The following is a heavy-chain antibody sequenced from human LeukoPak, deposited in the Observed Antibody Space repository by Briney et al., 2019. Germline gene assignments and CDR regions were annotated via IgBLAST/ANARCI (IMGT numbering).Heavy chain of an antibody. CDR3: ARDSSRVTTVKY. Sequence: GGSLRLSCAASGFTFSSYWMSWVHQAPGKGLELVANINQDGSEKYYVDSVKGRFTISRDNAKNSLYLQMNSLRDEDTAVYYCARDSSRVTTVKYWGQGTLVTVSS. CDR2: INQDGSEK. J-gene: IGHJ4*02. CDR1: GFTFSSYW. V-gene: IGHV3-7*01. D-gene: IGHD4-17*01.